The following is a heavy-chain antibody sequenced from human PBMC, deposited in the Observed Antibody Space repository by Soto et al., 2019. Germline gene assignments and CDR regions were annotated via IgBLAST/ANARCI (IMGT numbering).Heavy chain of an antibody. J-gene: IGHJ5*02. CDR2: ISAYNDNT. D-gene: IGHD6-6*01. CDR1: GYTFTSYG. CDR3: QIEARPWFDP. Sequence: GASVKVSCKASGYTFTSYGISWVRQAPGQGLEWMGWISAYNDNTNYAQKLKGRVTMTTDTSTSTAYMELRSLRSDNTDMYYCQIEARPWFDPGGRGTLVTVSP. V-gene: IGHV1-18*01.